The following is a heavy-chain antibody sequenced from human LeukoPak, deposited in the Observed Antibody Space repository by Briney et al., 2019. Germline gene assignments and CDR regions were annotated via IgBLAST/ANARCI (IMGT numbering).Heavy chain of an antibody. CDR2: INHSGST. J-gene: IGHJ4*02. V-gene: IGHV4-34*01. Sequence: PSETLSLTCAVYGRSFSGYFWSWFRQPPSKGLEWIGEINHSGSTNYNPSLESRVTISEDTSKNQFSLKLSSVTAADTAVYYCARGPPRDFGSSGFYFNYWGQGTLVTISS. CDR1: GRSFSGYF. CDR3: ARGPPRDFGSSGFYFNY. D-gene: IGHD3-22*01.